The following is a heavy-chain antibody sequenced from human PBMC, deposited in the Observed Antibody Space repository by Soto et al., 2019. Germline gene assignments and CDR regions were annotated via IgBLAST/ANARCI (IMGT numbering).Heavy chain of an antibody. J-gene: IGHJ2*01. Sequence: QVQLQESGPGLVKPSETLSLTCTVSGGSISGGGYYWSWIRQPPGKGLEWIGYTYDSGSTYYNPSLKSRISISVDTSNNQFSPRLTSVTAADTAVYYCAREIIPLTTDWYFDLWGRGTLVTVSS. D-gene: IGHD4-17*01. CDR3: AREIIPLTTDWYFDL. V-gene: IGHV4-30-4*01. CDR1: GGSISGGGYY. CDR2: TYDSGST.